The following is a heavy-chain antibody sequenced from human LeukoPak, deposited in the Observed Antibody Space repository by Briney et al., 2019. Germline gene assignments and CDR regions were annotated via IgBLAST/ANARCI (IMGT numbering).Heavy chain of an antibody. CDR3: ATSIVGATWALDY. CDR1: GFTVSSNY. Sequence: PGGSLRLSCAASGFTVSSNYMSWVRQAPGKGLEWVSVIYSGGSTYYADSVKGRFTISRDNSKNTLYLQMNSLRAEDTAVYYCATSIVGATWALDYWGQGTLVTVSS. V-gene: IGHV3-66*01. J-gene: IGHJ4*02. D-gene: IGHD1-26*01. CDR2: IYSGGST.